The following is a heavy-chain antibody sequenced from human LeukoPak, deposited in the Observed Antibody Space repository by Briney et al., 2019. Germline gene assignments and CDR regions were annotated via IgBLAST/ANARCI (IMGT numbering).Heavy chain of an antibody. V-gene: IGHV4-59*08. CDR3: ARLMNIAAADF. CDR1: GASITSYY. J-gene: IGHJ4*02. Sequence: RASPTLSLTHTVAGASITSYYWSWIRQPPGKGLEWIGYIYYRVSSNYNPSLKTRVTISVDMSKNQFSLKLTSVTAADTAVHYCARLMNIAAADFWGQGTLVTVSS. D-gene: IGHD6-13*01. CDR2: IYYRVSS.